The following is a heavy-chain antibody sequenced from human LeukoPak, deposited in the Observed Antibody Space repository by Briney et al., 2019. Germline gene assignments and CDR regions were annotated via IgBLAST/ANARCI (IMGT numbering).Heavy chain of an antibody. J-gene: IGHJ4*02. CDR3: AREASYYDSSGYVDY. CDR2: INHSGST. D-gene: IGHD3-22*01. CDR1: GGSFSGYY. Sequence: SETLSLTCAVYGGSFSGYYWSWIRQPPGKGLEWIGEINHSGSTNYNPSLKSRVTISVDTSKNQFSLKLSSVTAADTAVYYCAREASYYDSSGYVDYWGQGTLVTVSS. V-gene: IGHV4-34*01.